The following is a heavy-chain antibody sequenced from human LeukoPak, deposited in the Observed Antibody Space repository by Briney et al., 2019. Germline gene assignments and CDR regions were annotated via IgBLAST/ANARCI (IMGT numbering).Heavy chain of an antibody. CDR3: ATYGSGINYYYYYYMDV. D-gene: IGHD3-10*01. CDR1: GFTFSSYG. V-gene: IGHV3-30*02. Sequence: GGSLRLSCAASGFTFSSYGMHWVRQAPGKGLEGVAFIRYDGSNKYYADSVKGRFTISRDNSKNTLYMQMNSLRAEDTAVYYCATYGSGINYYYYYYMDVWGKGTTVTISS. CDR2: IRYDGSNK. J-gene: IGHJ6*03.